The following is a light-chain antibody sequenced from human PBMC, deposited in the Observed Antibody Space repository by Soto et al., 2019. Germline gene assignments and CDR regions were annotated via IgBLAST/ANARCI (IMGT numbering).Light chain of an antibody. Sequence: DIQMTPSPSSLSPSVGASVTITCRASQNINIYLSWYQQKPGKAPKLLTNVASTLQGGVPSSFSGIGSGTEFTLAISSLQPEDSATYSCQQSFSTPQTFGGGTRWIS. J-gene: IGKJ4*01. CDR1: QNINIY. CDR3: QQSFSTPQT. V-gene: IGKV1-39*01. CDR2: VAS.